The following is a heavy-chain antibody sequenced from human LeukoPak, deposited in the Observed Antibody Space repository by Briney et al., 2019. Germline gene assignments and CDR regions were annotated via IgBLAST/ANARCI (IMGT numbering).Heavy chain of an antibody. V-gene: IGHV5-51*01. Sequence: GESLEISCKGSGTSFTNYWICLVRQMPQKGLEWMPFIYPRRSQSRYRPSLRGQFPISADKSLNTAFLQWSSLKASDTAIYYCATVAGYAKNWFDPWGQGTLVTVSS. CDR3: ATVAGYAKNWFDP. J-gene: IGHJ5*02. CDR1: GTSFTNYW. D-gene: IGHD5-12*01. CDR2: IYPRRSQS.